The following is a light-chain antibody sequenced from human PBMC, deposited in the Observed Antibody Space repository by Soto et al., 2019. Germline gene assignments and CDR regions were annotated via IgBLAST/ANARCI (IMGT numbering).Light chain of an antibody. CDR2: LNSDGSH. CDR3: QTGGSGSWV. J-gene: IGLJ3*02. V-gene: IGLV4-69*01. CDR1: SGHSSYA. Sequence: QLVLTQSPSASASLGASVKLTCTLSSGHSSYAIAWHQQQPEKGPRYLMKLNSDGSHSKGDGIPDRFSGSSSGAERYLTISSLQSEDEADYYCQTGGSGSWVFGGGTQLTVL.